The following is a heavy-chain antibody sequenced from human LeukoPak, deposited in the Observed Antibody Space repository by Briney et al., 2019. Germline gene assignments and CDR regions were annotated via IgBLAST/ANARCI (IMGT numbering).Heavy chain of an antibody. CDR3: ATTLPHVGATNAMYYFDY. J-gene: IGHJ4*02. CDR2: FDPEDGET. Sequence: ASVKVSCKVSGYTLTELSMHWVRQAPGKGLEWMGGFDPEDGETIYAQKFQGRVTMTEDTSTDTAYMELSSLRSEDTAVYYCATTLPHVGATNAMYYFDYWGQGTLVTVSS. CDR1: GYTLTELS. D-gene: IGHD1-26*01. V-gene: IGHV1-24*01.